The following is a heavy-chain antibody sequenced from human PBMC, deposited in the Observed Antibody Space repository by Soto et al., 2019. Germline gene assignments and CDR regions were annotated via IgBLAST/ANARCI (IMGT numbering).Heavy chain of an antibody. D-gene: IGHD2-2*01. CDR3: AVMEGSRYCSSTSCRPVDDY. V-gene: IGHV1-69*02. CDR1: GGTFSSYT. CDR2: IIPILGIA. J-gene: IGHJ4*02. Sequence: ASVKVSCKASGGTFSSYTISWVRQAPGQGLEWMGRIIPILGIANYAQKFQGRVTITADKSTSTAYMELSSLRSEDTAVYYCAVMEGSRYCSSTSCRPVDDYWGQETLVTVSS.